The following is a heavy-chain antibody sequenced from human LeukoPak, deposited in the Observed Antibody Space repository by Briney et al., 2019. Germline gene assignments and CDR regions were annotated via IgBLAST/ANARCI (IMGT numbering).Heavy chain of an antibody. CDR3: AKEGRDYDYVWGSYRVTTYFDY. V-gene: IGHV3-33*06. D-gene: IGHD3-16*02. J-gene: IGHJ4*02. Sequence: PGGSLRLSCAASGFTFSCYGMHWVRQAPGKGLEWVAVIWYDGSNKYYADSVKGRFTISRDNSKNTLYLQMNSLRAEDTAVYYCAKEGRDYDYVWGSYRVTTYFDYWGQGTLVTVSS. CDR2: IWYDGSNK. CDR1: GFTFSCYG.